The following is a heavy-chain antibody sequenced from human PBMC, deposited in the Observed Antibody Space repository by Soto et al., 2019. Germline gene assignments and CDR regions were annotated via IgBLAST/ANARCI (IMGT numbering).Heavy chain of an antibody. CDR3: AKIDYRGSYCDS. Sequence: QVQLVESGGGVVQPGRSLRLSCAASGFTFSSYGMHWVRQAPGKGLEWVAVISYDGSNKYYADSVKGRFTISRDNSKNAHYLQMNSLRAEDTAVYYCAKIDYRGSYCDSWGKGTLVTVYS. CDR1: GFTFSSYG. J-gene: IGHJ4*02. D-gene: IGHD1-26*01. CDR2: ISYDGSNK. V-gene: IGHV3-30*18.